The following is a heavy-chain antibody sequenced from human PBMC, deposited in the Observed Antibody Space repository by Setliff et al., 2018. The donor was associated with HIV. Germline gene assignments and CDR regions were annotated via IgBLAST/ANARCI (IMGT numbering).Heavy chain of an antibody. D-gene: IGHD6-19*01. Sequence: GASVKVSCKASGYTFTSYYMHWVRQAPGQGLEWMGIINPSGGSTSYAQKFQGRVTMTRDTSTSTVYMELSSLRSEDTAVYYCASMERGSGFSNRNYFDYWGQGTLVTVSS. CDR1: GYTFTSYY. V-gene: IGHV1-46*01. CDR2: INPSGGST. J-gene: IGHJ4*02. CDR3: ASMERGSGFSNRNYFDY.